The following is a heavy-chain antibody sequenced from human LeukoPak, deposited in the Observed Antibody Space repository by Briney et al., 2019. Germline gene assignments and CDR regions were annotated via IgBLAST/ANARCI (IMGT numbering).Heavy chain of an antibody. Sequence: GGSLRLSCAASGFTFSSYGMHCVRQAAGNGLEWVAFIRYDGSNKYYADSVKGRFTISRDNSKNTLYLQMNSLRDEDTAVYYSAKDQRGYGSSTSCYEFDYWGQGTLVTVSS. J-gene: IGHJ4*02. CDR2: IRYDGSNK. CDR3: AKDQRGYGSSTSCYEFDY. D-gene: IGHD2-2*01. CDR1: GFTFSSYG. V-gene: IGHV3-30*02.